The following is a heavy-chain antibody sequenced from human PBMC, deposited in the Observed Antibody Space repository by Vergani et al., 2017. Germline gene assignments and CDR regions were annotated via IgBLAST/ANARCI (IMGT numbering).Heavy chain of an antibody. CDR3: AKGGYSSGWYSPFDY. CDR2: ISWISGRI. Sequence: EVQLVESGGGLVQPGSSLRLSCEASGFTFDDYAMPWVGQAPGKGLEWVSGISWISGRIGYADSVKGRFTISRDNAKNSLYLQMSSLRAEDTALYYCAKGGYSSGWYSPFDYWGQGTLVTVSS. V-gene: IGHV3-9*01. CDR1: GFTFDDYA. J-gene: IGHJ4*02. D-gene: IGHD6-19*01.